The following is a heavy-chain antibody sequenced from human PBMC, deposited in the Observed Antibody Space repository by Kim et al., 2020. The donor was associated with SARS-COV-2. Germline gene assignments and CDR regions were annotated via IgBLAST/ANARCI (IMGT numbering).Heavy chain of an antibody. D-gene: IGHD3-3*01. CDR2: INAGNGNT. CDR1: GYTFTSYA. V-gene: IGHV1-3*01. CDR3: ARAPSRTIFGVVKYYYYYMGA. J-gene: IGHJ6*03. Sequence: ASVKVSCKASGYTFTSYAMHWVRQAPGQRLEWMGWINAGNGNTKYSQKFQGRVTITRDTSASTAYMELSSLRSEDTAVYYCARAPSRTIFGVVKYYYYYMGAWGKGSTVTVSS.